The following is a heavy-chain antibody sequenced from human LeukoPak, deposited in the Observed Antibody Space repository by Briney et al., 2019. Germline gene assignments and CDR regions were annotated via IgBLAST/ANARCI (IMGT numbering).Heavy chain of an antibody. CDR3: ARVRRELLDYSFDY. V-gene: IGHV1-2*02. D-gene: IGHD1-7*01. Sequence: ASVKVSCKTSGYTFSDYNLHWVRQAPGQGLEWMGWINPKTGGTSSAQKFQGRVTMTTDTSTNTAYMELRSLRSDDTAVYYCARVRRELLDYSFDYWGQGTLVTVSS. CDR1: GYTFSDYN. J-gene: IGHJ4*02. CDR2: INPKTGGT.